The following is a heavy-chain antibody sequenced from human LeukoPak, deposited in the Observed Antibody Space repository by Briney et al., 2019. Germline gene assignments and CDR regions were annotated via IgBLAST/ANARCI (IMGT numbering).Heavy chain of an antibody. CDR3: AKDAGGYRLYGDSTTYYDH. V-gene: IGHV3-23*01. J-gene: IGHJ4*02. D-gene: IGHD4-17*01. CDR1: GFSFSIYA. Sequence: GGSLRLSCAASGFSFSIYAMSWVRQAPGKGLEWVSGISGSGTSTFYADAVKGRFTISRDNSKHTLYLQMNSLRDEDTALYYCAKDAGGYRLYGDSTTYYDHWGQGTLVTASS. CDR2: ISGSGTST.